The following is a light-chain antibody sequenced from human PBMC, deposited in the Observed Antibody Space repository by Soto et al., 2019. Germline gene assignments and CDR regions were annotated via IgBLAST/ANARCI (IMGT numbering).Light chain of an antibody. CDR3: SSYTSGSHYV. Sequence: QSALTQRASVSGSPGQSITISCTGTSSDVGGYKFVSWYQQHPGKAPKFIIYDVSIRPSGVSNRFSGSKSGNTASLTISGLQAEDEADYYCSSYTSGSHYVFGTGTQLTVL. CDR1: SSDVGGYKF. V-gene: IGLV2-14*01. J-gene: IGLJ1*01. CDR2: DVS.